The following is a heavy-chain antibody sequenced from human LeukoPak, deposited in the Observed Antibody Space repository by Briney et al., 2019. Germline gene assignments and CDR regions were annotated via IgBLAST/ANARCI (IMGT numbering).Heavy chain of an antibody. V-gene: IGHV3-66*01. CDR1: GFTFSSYE. CDR2: IYSGGST. Sequence: GGSLRLSCAASGFTFSSYEMNWVRQAPGKGLEWVSVIYSGGSTYYADSVKGRFTISRDNSKNTLYLQMNSLRAEDTAVYYCARAQGVSRGYCSGGSCPYYFDYWGQGTLVTVSS. J-gene: IGHJ4*02. D-gene: IGHD2-15*01. CDR3: ARAQGVSRGYCSGGSCPYYFDY.